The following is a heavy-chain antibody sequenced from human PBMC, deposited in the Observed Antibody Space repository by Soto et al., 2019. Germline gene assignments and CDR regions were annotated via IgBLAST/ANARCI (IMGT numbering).Heavy chain of an antibody. V-gene: IGHV3-23*01. CDR1: GFTFNTFA. J-gene: IGHJ4*02. CDR2: ISSSGANR. Sequence: EVQLLESGGDLVQPGGSLRLSCAASGFTFNTFAMSWVRQAPGRGLEWVSSISSSGANRHYAGSVKGRLTISRDNSKNMLFLQMNSLSVEDTAIYYCASMGIVIPTTSVTRRTWGQGTLVTVSS. D-gene: IGHD2-2*01. CDR3: ASMGIVIPTTSVTRRT.